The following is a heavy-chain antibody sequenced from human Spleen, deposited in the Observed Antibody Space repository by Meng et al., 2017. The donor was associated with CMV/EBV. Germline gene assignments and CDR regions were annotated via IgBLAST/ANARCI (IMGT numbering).Heavy chain of an antibody. CDR1: GFIFSNAW. J-gene: IGHJ1*01. CDR3: VSLDWRFLERHGNFQH. Sequence: SGFIFSNAWMSWVRQAPGRGLEYVSSITNNGGTTYYAASVKGRFTISRDNSKNTLYLQMGRLRAEDMAVYYCVSLDWRFLERHGNFQHWGQGTLVTVSS. V-gene: IGHV3-64*02. D-gene: IGHD3-3*01. CDR2: ITNNGGTT.